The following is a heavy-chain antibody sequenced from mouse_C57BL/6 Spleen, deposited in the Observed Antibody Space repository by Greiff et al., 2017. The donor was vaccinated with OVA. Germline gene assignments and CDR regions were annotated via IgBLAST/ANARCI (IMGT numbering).Heavy chain of an antibody. V-gene: IGHV1-50*01. J-gene: IGHJ3*01. D-gene: IGHD1-1*01. CDR3: ARFPTNGPWFAY. CDR1: GYTFTSYW. CDR2: IDPSDSYT. Sequence: QVQLQQPGAELVKPGASVKLSCKASGYTFTSYWMQWVKQRPGQGLEWIGEIDPSDSYTNYNQKFKGKATWTVDTSSSTAYMQLSSLTSEDSAVYYCARFPTNGPWFAYWGQGTLVTVSA.